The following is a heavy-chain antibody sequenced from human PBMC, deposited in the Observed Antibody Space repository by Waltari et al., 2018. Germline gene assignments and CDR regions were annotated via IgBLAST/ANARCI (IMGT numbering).Heavy chain of an antibody. Sequence: QVQLVESGGGVVQPGRSLRLSCAASGFTFSSYAMHWVRQAPGKGLEWGAVISYDGSNKSYADSVKGRFTISRDNSKNTLYLQMNSLRAEDTAVYYCAREAAEYYFDYWGQGTLVTVSS. CDR3: AREAAEYYFDY. V-gene: IGHV3-30-3*01. CDR2: ISYDGSNK. CDR1: GFTFSSYA. J-gene: IGHJ4*02.